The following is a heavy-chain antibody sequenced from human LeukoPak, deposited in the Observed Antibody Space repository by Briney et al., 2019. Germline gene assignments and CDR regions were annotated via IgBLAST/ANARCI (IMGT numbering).Heavy chain of an antibody. CDR2: IYSGGST. J-gene: IGHJ5*02. D-gene: IGHD3-22*01. CDR1: GFTVSSNY. V-gene: IGHV3-53*01. CDR3: ASMIYRLSMEEPRSWFDP. Sequence: GGSLRLSCAASGFTVSSNYMSWVRQAPGKGLEWVSVIYSGGSTYYADSVKGRFTISRDNSKNTLYLQMNSLRAEDTAVYYCASMIYRLSMEEPRSWFDPWGQGTLVTVSS.